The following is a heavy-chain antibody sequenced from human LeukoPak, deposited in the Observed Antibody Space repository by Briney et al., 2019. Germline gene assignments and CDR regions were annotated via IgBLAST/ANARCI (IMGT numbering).Heavy chain of an antibody. CDR2: IYYSGST. D-gene: IGHD1-26*01. Sequence: SETLSLTCTVSGGSISSGSYYWSWIRQPAGKGLEWIGSIYYSGSTYYNPSLKSRVTISVDTSKNQFSLKLSSVTAADTAVYYCARQRVVATIDYWGQGTLVTVSS. CDR3: ARQRVVATIDY. V-gene: IGHV4-39*01. CDR1: GGSISSGSYY. J-gene: IGHJ4*02.